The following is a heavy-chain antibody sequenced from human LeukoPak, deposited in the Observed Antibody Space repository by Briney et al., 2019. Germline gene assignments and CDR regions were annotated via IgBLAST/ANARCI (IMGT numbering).Heavy chain of an antibody. Sequence: PGGSLRLSCVASGLPLAVFAMHWVRQAPGKGLEWVSHISGDGVDTFYADSVKGRFTISRDNSKNSLSLEMNSLRTEDTAMYSCARESGKLDYWGQGTLVAVSS. J-gene: IGHJ4*02. D-gene: IGHD3-10*01. CDR3: ARESGKLDY. V-gene: IGHV3-43*02. CDR2: ISGDGVDT. CDR1: GLPLAVFA.